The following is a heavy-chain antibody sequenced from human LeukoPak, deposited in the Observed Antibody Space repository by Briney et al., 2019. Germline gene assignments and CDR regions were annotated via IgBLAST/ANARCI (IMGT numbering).Heavy chain of an antibody. CDR3: AKRSAESSGYFDY. V-gene: IGHV3-74*03. Sequence: GGSLRLSCAASGFTFSNSWMHWVRQAPGKGLVWVSRTDPNGITTYADSVKGRFTISRDNAKNTLYLQMNSLRAEDTAIYYCAKRSAESSGYFDYWGQGTLVTVSS. CDR2: TDPNGIT. CDR1: GFTFSNSW. D-gene: IGHD6-19*01. J-gene: IGHJ4*02.